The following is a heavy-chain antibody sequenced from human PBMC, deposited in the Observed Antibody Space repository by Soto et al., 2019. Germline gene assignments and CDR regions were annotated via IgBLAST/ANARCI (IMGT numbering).Heavy chain of an antibody. V-gene: IGHV1-69*13. D-gene: IGHD3-22*01. Sequence: SVKVSCKASGGTFSSYAISWVRQAPRQGLEWMGGIIPIFGTANYAQKFQGRVTITADESTSTAYMELSSLRSEDTAVYYCARAAGPGWYYDSSGYYGHRFDYWGQGTLVTVSS. J-gene: IGHJ4*02. CDR2: IIPIFGTA. CDR1: GGTFSSYA. CDR3: ARAAGPGWYYDSSGYYGHRFDY.